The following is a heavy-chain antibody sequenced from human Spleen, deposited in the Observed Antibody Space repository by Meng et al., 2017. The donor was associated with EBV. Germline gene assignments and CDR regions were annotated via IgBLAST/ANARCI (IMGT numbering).Heavy chain of an antibody. CDR2: IYNSGNT. D-gene: IGHD4/OR15-4a*01. CDR3: ARIPGRLLNWIDP. J-gene: IGHJ5*02. Sequence: LQVQESGPGLVKPSETLSLTCSLSGASVSNSNYEWGWIRQPPGKGLEWIGTIYNSGNTYYNPSLKSRVTMSLDTSKNQFSLKLTSVTAADTAIFYCARIPGRLLNWIDPWGPGTLVTVSS. V-gene: IGHV4-39*07. CDR1: GASVSNSNYE.